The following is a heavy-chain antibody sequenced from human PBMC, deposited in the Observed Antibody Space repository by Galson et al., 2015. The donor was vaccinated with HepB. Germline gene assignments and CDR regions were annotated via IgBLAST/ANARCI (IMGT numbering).Heavy chain of an antibody. J-gene: IGHJ5*02. V-gene: IGHV1-18*04. Sequence: SVKVSCKASGYTFTSYGISWVRQAPGQGLEWMGWISAYNGNTNYAQKLQGRVTMTTDTSTSTAYMELRSLRSDDTAVYYCARVMAIGLPSRPLDPWGQGTLVTVSS. CDR1: GYTFTSYG. CDR2: ISAYNGNT. CDR3: ARVMAIGLPSRPLDP. D-gene: IGHD4-11*01.